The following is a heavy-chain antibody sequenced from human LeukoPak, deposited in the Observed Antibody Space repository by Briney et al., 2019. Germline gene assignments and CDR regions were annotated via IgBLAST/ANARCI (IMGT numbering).Heavy chain of an antibody. CDR1: GGTFSSYA. V-gene: IGHV1-69*04. Sequence: GASVKVSCKASGGTFSSYAISWVRQAPGQGLEWMGRIIPILGIANYAQKFQGRVTITADKSTSTAYMERSSLRSEDTAVYYCARDLGVVVPAAPLGYWGQGTLVTVSS. D-gene: IGHD2-2*01. CDR2: IIPILGIA. CDR3: ARDLGVVVPAAPLGY. J-gene: IGHJ4*02.